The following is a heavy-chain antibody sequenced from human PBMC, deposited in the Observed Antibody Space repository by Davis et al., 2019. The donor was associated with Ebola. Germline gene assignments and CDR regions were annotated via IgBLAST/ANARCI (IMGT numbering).Heavy chain of an antibody. J-gene: IGHJ2*01. CDR3: ARDSDTAMATRYWYFDL. CDR1: GFTFSSYG. Sequence: GESLKISCAASGFTFSSYGMHWVRQAPGKGLEWVAVISYDGSNKYYADSVKGRFTISRDNSKNSVYLQMNSLRDEDTAVYYCARDSDTAMATRYWYFDLWGRGTLVTVTS. V-gene: IGHV3-30*03. CDR2: ISYDGSNK. D-gene: IGHD5-18*01.